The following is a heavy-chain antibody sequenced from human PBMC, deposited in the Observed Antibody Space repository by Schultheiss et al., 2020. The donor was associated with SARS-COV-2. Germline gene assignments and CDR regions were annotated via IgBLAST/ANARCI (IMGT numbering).Heavy chain of an antibody. J-gene: IGHJ4*02. V-gene: IGHV3-30*03. D-gene: IGHD3-22*01. Sequence: GESLKISCAASGFTFSSYGMHWVRQAPGKGLEWVAVISYDGSNKYYADSVKGRFTISRDNSKNTLYLQMNSLRAEDTAVYYCARVDSSGYYDYWGQGTLVTVSS. CDR2: ISYDGSNK. CDR3: ARVDSSGYYDY. CDR1: GFTFSSYG.